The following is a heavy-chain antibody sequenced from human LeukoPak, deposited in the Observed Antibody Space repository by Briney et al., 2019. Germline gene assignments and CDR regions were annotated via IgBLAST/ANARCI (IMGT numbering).Heavy chain of an antibody. D-gene: IGHD3-10*01. CDR2: IIPIFGTA. CDR3: ASPLQGVYGFDNYYYYMDV. J-gene: IGHJ6*03. Sequence: SVKVSCKASGGTFSSYAISWVRQAPGQGLEWMGGIIPIFGTANYAQEFQGRVTITADESTSTAYMELSSLRSEDTAVYYCASPLQGVYGFDNYYYYMDVWGKGTTVTVSS. CDR1: GGTFSSYA. V-gene: IGHV1-69*01.